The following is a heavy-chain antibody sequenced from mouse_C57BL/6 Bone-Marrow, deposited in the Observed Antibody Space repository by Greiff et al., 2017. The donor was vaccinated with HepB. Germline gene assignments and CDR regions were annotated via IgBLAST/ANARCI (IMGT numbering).Heavy chain of an antibody. CDR2: IWTGGGT. CDR3: ARADYYGSSYGAWFAY. V-gene: IGHV2-9-1*01. D-gene: IGHD1-1*01. J-gene: IGHJ3*01. CDR1: GFSLTSYA. Sequence: QVQLKESGPGLVAPSQSLSITCPVSGFSLTSYAISWVRQPPGKGLEWLGVIWTGGGTNYNSALKSRLSISKDNSKSQVFLKMNSLQNDDTARYYCARADYYGSSYGAWFAYWGQGTLVTVSA.